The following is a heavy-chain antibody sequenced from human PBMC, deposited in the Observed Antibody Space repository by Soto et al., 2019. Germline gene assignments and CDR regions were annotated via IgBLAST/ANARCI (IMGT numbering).Heavy chain of an antibody. D-gene: IGHD5-12*01. Sequence: QVQLVQSGAEMKEPGSSVKVSCKTSGGTFSSSAISWLRQAPGQGLEWMGGIIPLFRTPDYAQKFQGRVTLAADDSTSTDSMEPSSLRSEDTAAYYCTRDIGRLQLVGHYFYILDVWGQGTTLTVSS. V-gene: IGHV1-69*12. CDR2: IIPLFRTP. J-gene: IGHJ6*02. CDR3: TRDIGRLQLVGHYFYILDV. CDR1: GGTFSSSA.